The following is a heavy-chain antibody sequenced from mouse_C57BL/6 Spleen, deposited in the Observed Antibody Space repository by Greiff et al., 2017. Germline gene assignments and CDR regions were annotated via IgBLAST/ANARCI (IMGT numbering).Heavy chain of an antibody. V-gene: IGHV1-26*01. D-gene: IGHD3-2*01. J-gene: IGHJ1*03. CDR1: GYTFTDYY. CDR3: ARKRHPGYFDV. Sequence: VQLQQSGPELVKPGASVKISCKASGYTFTDYYMNWVKQSHGKSLEWIGDINPNNGGTSYNQKFKGKATLTVDKSSSTAYMELRSLTSEDSAVYYCARKRHPGYFDVWGTGTTVTVSS. CDR2: INPNNGGT.